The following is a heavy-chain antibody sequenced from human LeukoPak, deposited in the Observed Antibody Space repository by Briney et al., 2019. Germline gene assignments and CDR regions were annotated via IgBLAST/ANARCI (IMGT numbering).Heavy chain of an antibody. CDR1: GGSIISSCYY. V-gene: IGHV4-39*01. J-gene: IGHJ4*02. Sequence: SETLSLTCTVCGGSIISSCYYWGWIRQPPGKGLEYIGSIYYTESTYYNPSLKSRVTISVDTSKNQFSLNLTSVTSADTAVYYCARRLWFGEYYFDYWGQGTLVTVSS. CDR3: ARRLWFGEYYFDY. D-gene: IGHD3-10*01. CDR2: IYYTEST.